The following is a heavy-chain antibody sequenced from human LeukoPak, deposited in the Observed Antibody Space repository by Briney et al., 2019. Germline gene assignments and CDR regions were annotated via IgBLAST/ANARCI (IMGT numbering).Heavy chain of an antibody. D-gene: IGHD3-22*01. Sequence: SVKVSCKVSGGSFSDYGFSWVRQAPGQGPEWVGRIIPMVDVLNYAQKFQGRVTISADESTGTAYMDLSSLRPDDTAVYYCATYLDSRGYPGAFDLWGQGTMVTVSS. J-gene: IGHJ3*01. CDR2: IIPMVDVL. CDR1: GGSFSDYG. CDR3: ATYLDSRGYPGAFDL. V-gene: IGHV1-69*04.